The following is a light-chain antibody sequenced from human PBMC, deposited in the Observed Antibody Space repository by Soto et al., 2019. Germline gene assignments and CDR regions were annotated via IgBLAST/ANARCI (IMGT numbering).Light chain of an antibody. CDR2: DAS. V-gene: IGKV3-15*01. Sequence: ILMTQSPATLSVSPGERATLSCRASQSVSNNLAWYQQKPGQAPRLLLYDASTRATVIPARLSGSGSGKEFTLTISGLQSEDFAVDYCQQYNNWPPWTVGQGTKVEIK. CDR3: QQYNNWPPWT. CDR1: QSVSNN. J-gene: IGKJ1*01.